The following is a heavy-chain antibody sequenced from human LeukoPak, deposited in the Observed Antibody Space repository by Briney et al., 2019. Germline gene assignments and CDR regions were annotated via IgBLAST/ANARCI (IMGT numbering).Heavy chain of an antibody. V-gene: IGHV3-48*02. CDR3: ARDNFGFDP. D-gene: IGHD3-3*01. Sequence: GGSLRLSCAASGFTFSSYGMHWVRQAPGKGLEWVSYISGYSSTIYYVDSVKGRFTISRDNAKNSLYLQMNSLRDEDTAVYYCARDNFGFDPWGQGTLVTVSS. CDR2: ISGYSSTI. J-gene: IGHJ5*02. CDR1: GFTFSSYG.